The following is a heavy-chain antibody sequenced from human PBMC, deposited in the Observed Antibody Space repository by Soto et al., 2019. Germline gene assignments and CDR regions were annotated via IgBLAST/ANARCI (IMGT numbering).Heavy chain of an antibody. J-gene: IGHJ5*02. CDR1: GFTFSSYG. Sequence: EVQLLESGGGLVQPGGSLRLSCVVSGFTFSSYGMSWVRQAPGKGLEWVSIISGSGGSTNSADSVKGRFTISRDNSKNTVYLQMNGLRGEDTAVYYCVKGGCDWFDTWGQGTLVTVSS. CDR2: ISGSGGST. V-gene: IGHV3-23*01. D-gene: IGHD2-8*01. CDR3: VKGGCDWFDT.